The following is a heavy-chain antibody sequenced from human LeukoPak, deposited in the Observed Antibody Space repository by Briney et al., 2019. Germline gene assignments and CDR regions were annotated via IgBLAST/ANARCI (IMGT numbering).Heavy chain of an antibody. V-gene: IGHV4-30-4*01. Sequence: SQTLSLTCTVSGGSISSGDYYWSWVRQPPGKGLEWIGEIYHSGSTNYNPSLKSRVTISVDKSKNQFSLKLSSVTAADTAVYYCARDDILTGGIDYWGQGTLVTVSS. CDR1: GGSISSGDYY. CDR3: ARDDILTGGIDY. CDR2: IYHSGST. J-gene: IGHJ4*02. D-gene: IGHD3-9*01.